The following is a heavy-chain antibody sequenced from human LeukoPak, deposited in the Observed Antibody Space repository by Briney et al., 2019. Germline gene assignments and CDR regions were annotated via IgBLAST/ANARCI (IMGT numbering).Heavy chain of an antibody. D-gene: IGHD6-13*01. V-gene: IGHV4-38-2*02. CDR1: GYSISSGYY. Sequence: PSETLSLTCTVSGYSISSGYYWGWIRQPPGKGLEWIGSIYHSGSTYYNPSLKNRVTISVDTSKNQFSLKLSSVTAADTAVYYCARMYSSSPLWGWFDPWGQGTLVTVSS. CDR3: ARMYSSSPLWGWFDP. CDR2: IYHSGST. J-gene: IGHJ5*02.